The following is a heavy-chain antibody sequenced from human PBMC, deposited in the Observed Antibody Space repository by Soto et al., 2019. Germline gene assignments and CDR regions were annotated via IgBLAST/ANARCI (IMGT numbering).Heavy chain of an antibody. CDR3: ATSSGSYYFDY. D-gene: IGHD1-26*01. V-gene: IGHV3-30*03. Sequence: QVQLVESGGGVVQPGRSLRLSCAASGFTFSSYGMHWVRQAPGKGLEWVAVISYDGSNKYYADSVKGRFTISRDNSKNTLYLQMNSLRAEDTAVYYCATSSGSYYFDYWGQGTLVTVSS. CDR1: GFTFSSYG. J-gene: IGHJ4*02. CDR2: ISYDGSNK.